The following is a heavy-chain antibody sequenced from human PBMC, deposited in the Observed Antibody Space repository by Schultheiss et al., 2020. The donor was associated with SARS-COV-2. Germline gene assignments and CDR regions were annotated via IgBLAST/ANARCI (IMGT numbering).Heavy chain of an antibody. V-gene: IGHV4-59*08. CDR3: AKSVAIYYYYGMDV. CDR1: GGSISSYY. CDR2: IYYSGST. Sequence: GSLRLSCTVSGGSISSYYWSWIRQPPGKGLEWIGYIYYSGSTNYNPSLKSRVTISVDTSKNQFSLKLSSVTAADTAVYYCAKSVAIYYYYGMDVWGQGTTVTVSS. J-gene: IGHJ6*02.